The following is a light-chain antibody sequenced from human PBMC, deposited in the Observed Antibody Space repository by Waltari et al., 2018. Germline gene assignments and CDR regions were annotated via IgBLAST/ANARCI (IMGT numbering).Light chain of an antibody. J-gene: IGLJ1*01. CDR1: NIESKS. CDR3: QVWDANTDPGV. CDR2: YDN. Sequence: SYVLTQPPSVSVAPGETARITCGGNNIESKSVHWYRQRPGQAPVVVISYDNDRAAGIPERFSGSNSGNTATLTISRVEAGDEADYYCQVWDANTDPGVFGTGTKVTVL. V-gene: IGLV3-21*01.